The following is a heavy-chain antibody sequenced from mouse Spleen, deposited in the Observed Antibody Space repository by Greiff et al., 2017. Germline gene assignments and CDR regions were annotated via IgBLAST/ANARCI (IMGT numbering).Heavy chain of an antibody. CDR2: ISSGSSTI. CDR1: GFTFSDYG. Sequence: EVKLVESGGGLVKPGGSLKLSCAASGFTFSDYGMHWVRQAPEKGLEWVAYISSGSSTIYYADTVKGRFTISRDNAKNTLFLQMTSLRSEDTAMYYCAREGSSPYYAMDYWGQGTSVTVSS. CDR3: AREGSSPYYAMDY. D-gene: IGHD1-1*01. V-gene: IGHV5-17*01. J-gene: IGHJ4*01.